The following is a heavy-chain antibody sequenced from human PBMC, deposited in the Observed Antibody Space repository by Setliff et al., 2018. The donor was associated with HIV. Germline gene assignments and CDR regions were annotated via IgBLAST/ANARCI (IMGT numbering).Heavy chain of an antibody. CDR1: GGSISSYY. J-gene: IGHJ4*02. V-gene: IGHV4-59*03. CDR2: IYSTGST. CDR3: AKGAGFYGDYTFDY. Sequence: PSETLSLTCTVSGGSISSYYWSWIRQPPGKGLEWIGYIYSTGSTNYNPSLRSRVSISMDASKNKFSLKVTSVTSADTAVYYCAKGAGFYGDYTFDYWGQGHLVTVSS. D-gene: IGHD4-17*01.